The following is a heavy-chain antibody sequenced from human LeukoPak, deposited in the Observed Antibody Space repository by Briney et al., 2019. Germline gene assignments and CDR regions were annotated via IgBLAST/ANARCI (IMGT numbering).Heavy chain of an antibody. Sequence: PGGSLRLSCVASGFTFSSYAMSWVRQAPGKGLEWVSLISGSGDSTYHADSVKGRFTISRDNSKNTLYLQMNSLRAEDTAVYYCAKDRDRYSSAMGYWGQGTLVTVSS. CDR1: GFTFSSYA. CDR2: ISGSGDST. J-gene: IGHJ4*02. CDR3: AKDRDRYSSAMGY. V-gene: IGHV3-23*01. D-gene: IGHD6-19*01.